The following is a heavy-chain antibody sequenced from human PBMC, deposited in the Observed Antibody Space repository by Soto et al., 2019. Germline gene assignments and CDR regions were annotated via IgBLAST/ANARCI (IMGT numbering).Heavy chain of an antibody. V-gene: IGHV3-15*01. CDR2: VKSRIDGETT. CDR3: PTGVLPPDY. J-gene: IGHJ4*02. CDR1: GFTFNNAW. D-gene: IGHD2-2*01. Sequence: PGGSLRLSCAASGFTFNNAWMNWVRQSPGKGLEWVCRVKSRIDGETTDYAAPVQGRFTISRDDSKNTLYLQMNNLKTEDKAVYYCPTGVLPPDYWGQGTLVTVSS.